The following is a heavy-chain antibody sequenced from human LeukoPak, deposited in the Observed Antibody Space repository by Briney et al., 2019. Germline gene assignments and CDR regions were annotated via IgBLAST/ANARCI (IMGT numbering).Heavy chain of an antibody. D-gene: IGHD5-18*01. CDR3: ARVKEGYSYGYGDYYYYYMDV. CDR1: GGSISSYY. Sequence: PSETLSLTCTVSGGSISSYYWSWIRQPPGKGLEWIGCIYYSGSTNYNPSLKSRVTISVDTSKNQFSLKLSSVTAADTAVYYCARVKEGYSYGYGDYYYYYMDVWGKGTTVTVSS. CDR2: IYYSGST. J-gene: IGHJ6*03. V-gene: IGHV4-59*01.